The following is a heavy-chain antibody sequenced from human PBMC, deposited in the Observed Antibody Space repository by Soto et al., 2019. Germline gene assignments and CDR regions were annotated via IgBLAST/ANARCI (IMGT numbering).Heavy chain of an antibody. D-gene: IGHD6-13*01. CDR3: AKDENSSPSGYYGMDV. V-gene: IGHV3-23*01. Sequence: QRLSCAASGFTFTSYAMSWVRQAPGKGLEWVSGISGYGGNTYYADSVKGRFTVSRDNSKNTLYLQMNSLRAEDTAVYYCAKDENSSPSGYYGMDVWGQGTTVTVSS. CDR1: GFTFTSYA. J-gene: IGHJ6*02. CDR2: ISGYGGNT.